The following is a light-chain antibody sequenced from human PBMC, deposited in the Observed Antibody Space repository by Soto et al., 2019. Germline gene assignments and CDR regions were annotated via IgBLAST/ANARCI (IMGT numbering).Light chain of an antibody. V-gene: IGLV1-51*01. Sequence: QSVLTQPPSVSAAPGQKVTISCSGSSSNIGNNYVSWYQQLPGTAPKLLIYDNNKRPSGIPDRFSVSKSGTSATLDITGLQTGDEADYFCGTWDSSLSAVVFGGGTQLTVL. J-gene: IGLJ2*01. CDR3: GTWDSSLSAVV. CDR1: SSNIGNNY. CDR2: DNN.